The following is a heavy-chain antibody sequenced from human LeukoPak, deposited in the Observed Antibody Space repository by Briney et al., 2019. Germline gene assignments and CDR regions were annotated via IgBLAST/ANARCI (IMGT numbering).Heavy chain of an antibody. V-gene: IGHV1-69*13. CDR3: ARGYCSSTSCPFDY. D-gene: IGHD2-2*01. CDR1: GGTFSSYA. Sequence: SVKVSCKASGGTFSSYAISWVRQAPGQGLEWMGGIIPIFGTANYAQKFQGRVTITADESTSAAYMELSSLRSEDTAVYYCARGYCSSTSCPFDYWGQGTLVTVSS. CDR2: IIPIFGTA. J-gene: IGHJ4*02.